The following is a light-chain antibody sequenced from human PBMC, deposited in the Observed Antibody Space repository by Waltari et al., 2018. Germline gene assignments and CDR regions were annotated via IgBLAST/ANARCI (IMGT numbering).Light chain of an antibody. CDR1: QRITNW. CDR2: RAS. V-gene: IGKV1-5*03. CDR3: QQYDNYWT. Sequence: DIQMTQSPSTLSASVGDRVTITCRASQRITNWLAWYQQKPGKAPKLLIYRASNLESGVPSRFSGSGSGTEFTLTISSLHPDDVATYYCQQYDNYWTFGQGTKVEIK. J-gene: IGKJ1*01.